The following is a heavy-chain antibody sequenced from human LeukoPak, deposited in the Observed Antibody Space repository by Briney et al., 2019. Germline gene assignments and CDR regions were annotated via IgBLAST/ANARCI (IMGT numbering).Heavy chain of an antibody. CDR3: AKTRPLDSSSWSHGDY. CDR2: IYSGDST. V-gene: IGHV3-53*01. Sequence: PGGSLRLSCAASGFTVSNTFMSWVRQAPGKGLEWVSAIYSGDSTYYGDSVKGRFTISRDNSKNTLYLQMNSLRAEDTAVYYCAKTRPLDSSSWSHGDYWGQGTLVTVSS. CDR1: GFTVSNTF. J-gene: IGHJ4*02. D-gene: IGHD6-13*01.